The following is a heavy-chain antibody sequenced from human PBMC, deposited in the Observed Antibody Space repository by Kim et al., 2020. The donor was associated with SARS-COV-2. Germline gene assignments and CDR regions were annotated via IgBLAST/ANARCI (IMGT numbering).Heavy chain of an antibody. Sequence: SVKVSCKASGGTFSSYAISWVRQAPGQGLEWMGGIIPIFGTANYAQKFQGRVTITADESTSTAYMELSSLRSEDTAVYYCARGLLNIVVVPAAPYGDYYYYGMDVWGQGTTVTVSS. CDR1: GGTFSSYA. V-gene: IGHV1-69*13. D-gene: IGHD2-2*01. CDR2: IIPIFGTA. CDR3: ARGLLNIVVVPAAPYGDYYYYGMDV. J-gene: IGHJ6*02.